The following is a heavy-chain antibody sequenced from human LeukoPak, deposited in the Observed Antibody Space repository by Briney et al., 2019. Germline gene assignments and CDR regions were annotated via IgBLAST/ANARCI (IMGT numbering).Heavy chain of an antibody. D-gene: IGHD4-17*01. CDR2: IYTSGST. V-gene: IGHV4-4*07. Sequence: SETLSLTCTVSGGSISSYYWSWIRQPAGKGLEWIGRIYTSGSTNYNPSLKSRVTMSVDTSKNQFSLKLSSVTAADTAVYYCASDGGFYGDDTIDYWGQGTLVTVSS. CDR3: ASDGGFYGDDTIDY. J-gene: IGHJ4*02. CDR1: GGSISSYY.